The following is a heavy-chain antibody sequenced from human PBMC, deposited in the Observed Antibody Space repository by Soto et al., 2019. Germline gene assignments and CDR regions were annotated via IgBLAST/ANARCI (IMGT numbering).Heavy chain of an antibody. CDR2: IRGSGGDT. J-gene: IGHJ6*02. V-gene: IGHV3-23*01. CDR3: ARDRTYCIGVTCRNVVDV. Sequence: PGGSLRLSCAASGFTFSLCAMSWVRQAPGKGLEWVSSIRGSGGDTYYADSVKGRFTISRDNSKNTLYLQMNSLKTDDTAVYYCARDRTYCIGVTCRNVVDVWGQGTTVTVSS. D-gene: IGHD2-15*01. CDR1: GFTFSLCA.